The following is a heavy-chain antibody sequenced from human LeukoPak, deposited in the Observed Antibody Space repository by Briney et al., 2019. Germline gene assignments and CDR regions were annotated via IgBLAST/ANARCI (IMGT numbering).Heavy chain of an antibody. V-gene: IGHV4-59*01. J-gene: IGHJ4*02. CDR3: ASSKRGGYCSGGSCYPIDY. CDR2: IYYSGST. Sequence: SETLSLTCTVSGGSISSYYWSWIRQPPGKGLEWIGYIYYSGSTNYNPSLKSRVTISVDTSKNQFSLKLSSVTAADTAVYYCASSKRGGYCSGGSCYPIDYWGQGTLVTVSS. D-gene: IGHD2-15*01. CDR1: GGSISSYY.